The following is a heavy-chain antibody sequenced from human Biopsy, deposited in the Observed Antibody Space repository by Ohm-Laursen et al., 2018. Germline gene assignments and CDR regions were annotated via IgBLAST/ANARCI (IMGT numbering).Heavy chain of an antibody. V-gene: IGHV4-4*07. CDR3: ARWTPEYDSSRYYLDAFDI. CDR1: GGSLSTYY. Sequence: SETLSLTCTVSGGSLSTYYWSWIRQPAGKGLGWIGRISSSGSTNYNPSLRSRVTLSMDTSKRQFSLKMSFVTAADTAVYYCARWTPEYDSSRYYLDAFDIWGQGTKVTVSS. CDR2: ISSSGST. J-gene: IGHJ3*02. D-gene: IGHD3-22*01.